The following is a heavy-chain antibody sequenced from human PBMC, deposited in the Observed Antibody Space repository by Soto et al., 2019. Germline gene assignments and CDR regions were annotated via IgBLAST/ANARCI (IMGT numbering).Heavy chain of an antibody. CDR3: ARVGTFLGYSYGTYYFDY. D-gene: IGHD5-18*01. J-gene: IGHJ4*02. CDR2: ISAYKGNT. V-gene: IGHV1-18*01. Sequence: QVQLVQSGAEVKKPGASVKVYCKASGYTFTSYGISWVRQAPGQGLAWMGWISAYKGNTNYAQKPQCRFTMTTDKSTSTAYMGLRSLRSDDTAVYYGARVGTFLGYSYGTYYFDYWVQGTLVTVSS. CDR1: GYTFTSYG.